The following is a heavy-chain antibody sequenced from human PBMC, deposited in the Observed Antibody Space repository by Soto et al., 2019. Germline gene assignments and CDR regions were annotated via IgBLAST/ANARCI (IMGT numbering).Heavy chain of an antibody. CDR1: GYTFTSYD. CDR3: ARGGEIWFGELLYRLTGTRPYYYGMDV. Sequence: GASVKVSCKASGYTFTSYDINWVRQATGQGLEWMGWMNPNSGNTGYAQKFQGRVTMTRNTSISTAYMELSSLRSEDTAVYYCARGGEIWFGELLYRLTGTRPYYYGMDVWGQGTTVTVSS. V-gene: IGHV1-8*01. J-gene: IGHJ6*02. CDR2: MNPNSGNT. D-gene: IGHD3-10*01.